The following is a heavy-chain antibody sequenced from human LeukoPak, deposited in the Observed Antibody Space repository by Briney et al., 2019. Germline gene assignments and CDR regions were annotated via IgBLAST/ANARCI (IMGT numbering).Heavy chain of an antibody. CDR2: ISGIGGST. CDR3: AKQRQYVVWFDP. V-gene: IGHV3-23*01. J-gene: IGHJ5*02. D-gene: IGHD2-15*01. CDR1: GFTLTSYA. Sequence: PGGSLRLSCAASGFTLTSYAMCSVRQAPRKGLEWVSAISGIGGSTYYADSVKGRFTISRDTSKNTLYLQMNSRRDADTAVYYTAKQRQYVVWFDPWGEGTLVTVSS.